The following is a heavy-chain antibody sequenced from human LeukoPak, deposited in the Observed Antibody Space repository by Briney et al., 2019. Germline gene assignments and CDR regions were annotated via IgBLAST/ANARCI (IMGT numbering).Heavy chain of an antibody. CDR2: MNAKSGNT. D-gene: IGHD2-15*01. V-gene: IGHV1-8*01. CDR1: GYTFTSD. Sequence: GASVRVSCKASGYTFTSDINWVRQATGQGLEWMGWMNAKSGNTGYAQKFQGRVTMTRDTAMSTAYMELSSLTSEDTALYYCARVPDIGYCGHSGGSCYRFEQWGQGTLVTVSS. CDR3: ARVPDIGYCGHSGGSCYRFEQ. J-gene: IGHJ4*02.